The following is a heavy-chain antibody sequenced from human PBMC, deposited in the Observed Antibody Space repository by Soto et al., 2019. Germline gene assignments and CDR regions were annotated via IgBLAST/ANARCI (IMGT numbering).Heavy chain of an antibody. CDR2: ISPYNGNT. CDR3: ARDQSFDRKYYYGIDV. J-gene: IGHJ6*02. V-gene: IGHV1-18*01. Sequence: ASVKVSCKTSGYPFTSYGIGWVRQAPGQGLEWMAWISPYNGNTYYAQKFQGRVTLTTDTYTNTVYMELRSLRSDDTAVYYCARDQSFDRKYYYGIDVWG. CDR1: GYPFTSYG.